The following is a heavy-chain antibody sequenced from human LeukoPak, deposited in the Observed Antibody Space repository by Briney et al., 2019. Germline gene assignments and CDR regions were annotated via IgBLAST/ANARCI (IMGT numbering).Heavy chain of an antibody. J-gene: IGHJ4*02. CDR1: GLTISKAR. CDR2: IKTEDEGGAT. Sequence: GGSLRLSCAASGLTISKARMSWVRQGPGQGLEWVGRIKTEDEGGATDYAAPVKGRFIISSDHSENTVYPQMNSLKTEDTAVYYCATDQPRYSGSYPFDYWGEGTLVTVSS. CDR3: ATDQPRYSGSYPFDY. V-gene: IGHV3-15*01. D-gene: IGHD1-26*01.